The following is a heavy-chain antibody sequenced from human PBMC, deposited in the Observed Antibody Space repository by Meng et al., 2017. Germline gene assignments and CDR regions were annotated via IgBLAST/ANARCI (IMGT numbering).Heavy chain of an antibody. CDR2: INAGNGNT. J-gene: IGHJ5*02. CDR3: ARDKLKTFDP. CDR1: GYTFTSYA. Sequence: QVQIWHSGAGVKKHGASVMVSCKSSGYTFTSYAMHWVRQAPGQRLEWMGWINAGNGNTKYSQKFQGRVTITRNTSASTAYMELSSLRSEDTAVYYCARDKLKTFDPWGQGTLVTVSS. V-gene: IGHV1-3*01.